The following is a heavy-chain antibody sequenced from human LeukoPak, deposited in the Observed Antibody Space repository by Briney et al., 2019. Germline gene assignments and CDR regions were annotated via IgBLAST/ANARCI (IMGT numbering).Heavy chain of an antibody. D-gene: IGHD3-10*01. CDR1: GVPFRGSSW. J-gene: IGHJ4*02. CDR2: IYHSGST. Sequence: PSETLRLTFAVSGVPFRGSSWGRLVRQPPGKGLEWIGEIYHSGSTNYNPSLKSRVSVAVDKAKNHFSLKLSCVPAADTAVYYCARYYGCYSAGFDLWGQGTLVPVSS. CDR3: ARYYGCYSAGFDL. V-gene: IGHV4-4*02.